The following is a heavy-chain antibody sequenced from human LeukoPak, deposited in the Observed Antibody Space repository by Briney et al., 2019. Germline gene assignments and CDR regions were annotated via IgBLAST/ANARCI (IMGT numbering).Heavy chain of an antibody. Sequence: SVKVSCKASGGTFSSYAISWVRQAPGQGLERMGRIIPILGIANYAQKFQGSVTITADKSTSTAYMELSSLRSEDTAVYYCARDSLRGITGTPNWFDPWGQGTLVTVSS. J-gene: IGHJ5*02. CDR2: IIPILGIA. V-gene: IGHV1-69*04. CDR3: ARDSLRGITGTPNWFDP. CDR1: GGTFSSYA. D-gene: IGHD1-20*01.